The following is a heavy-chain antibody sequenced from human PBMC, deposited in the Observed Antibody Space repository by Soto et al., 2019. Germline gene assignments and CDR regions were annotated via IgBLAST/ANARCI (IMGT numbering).Heavy chain of an antibody. CDR2: ISYDGSNK. V-gene: IGHV3-30*03. CDR3: ARYCSRSSCFGVARAFDY. Sequence: PGGSLRLSCAASGFTFSSYGMHWVRQAPGKGLEWVAVISYDGSNKYYADSVKGRFTISRDNSKNTLYLQMNSLTAEDTAVYYCARYCSRSSCFGVARAFDYWGQGTLVTVSS. J-gene: IGHJ4*02. D-gene: IGHD2-15*01. CDR1: GFTFSSYG.